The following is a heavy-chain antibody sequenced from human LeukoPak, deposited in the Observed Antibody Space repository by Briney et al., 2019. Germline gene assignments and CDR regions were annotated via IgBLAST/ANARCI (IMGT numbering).Heavy chain of an antibody. D-gene: IGHD3-22*01. J-gene: IGHJ4*02. CDR1: GFTFSSYA. CDR2: ISGSGGST. V-gene: IGHV3-23*01. CDR3: AKTYYYDSSGYIFDY. Sequence: GGFLRLSCAASGFTFSSYAMSWVRQAPGKGLEWVSAISGSGGSTYYADSVKCLFTISRDNSKNTLYLQMNSLRAEDTAVYYCAKTYYYDSSGYIFDYWGQGTLVTVSS.